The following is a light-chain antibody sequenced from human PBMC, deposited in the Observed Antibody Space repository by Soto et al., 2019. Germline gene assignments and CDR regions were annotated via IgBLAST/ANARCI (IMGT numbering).Light chain of an antibody. CDR2: QDS. CDR3: QAWDRSTAV. Sequence: SYELTQPPSVSVSPGQTASITCSGDKLGDKYACWYQQKPGQSPVLVIYQDSKRPSGIPERFSGSNSGNTATLTISGTQAVDEADYYCQAWDRSTAVFGGGTKRTVL. V-gene: IGLV3-1*01. J-gene: IGLJ2*01. CDR1: KLGDKY.